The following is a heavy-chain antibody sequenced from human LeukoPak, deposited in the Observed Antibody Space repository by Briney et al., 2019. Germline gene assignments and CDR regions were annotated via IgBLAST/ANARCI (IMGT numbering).Heavy chain of an antibody. J-gene: IGHJ5*01. CDR1: GLTYNFYN. CDR3: ARTVGSRYGRGWYDC. CDR2: ITRSNDSI. V-gene: IGHV3-21*01. Sequence: PGGSLRLSCAPSGLTYNFYNMQCLRHAPEKAREWGTSITRSNDSIYYPDPEKGRFTISRDNAKHSVYLQMDSLRDEDMAMYYCARTVGSRYGRGWYDCWGQGTLVGVSS. D-gene: IGHD6-19*01.